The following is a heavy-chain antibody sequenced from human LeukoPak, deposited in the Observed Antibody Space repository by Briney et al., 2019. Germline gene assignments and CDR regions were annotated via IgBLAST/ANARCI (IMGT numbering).Heavy chain of an antibody. Sequence: GGSLRLSCAASGFTFSSYGMHWVRQAPGKGPEWVAVISYDGSNKYYADSVKGRFTISRDNSKNTLYLQMNSLRAEDTAVYYCAADSSGWSSWGQGTLVTVSS. D-gene: IGHD6-19*01. J-gene: IGHJ4*02. CDR2: ISYDGSNK. CDR1: GFTFSSYG. CDR3: AADSSGWSS. V-gene: IGHV3-30*03.